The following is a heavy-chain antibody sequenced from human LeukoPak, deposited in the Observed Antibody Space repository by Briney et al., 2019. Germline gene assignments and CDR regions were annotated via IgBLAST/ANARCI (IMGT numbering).Heavy chain of an antibody. V-gene: IGHV1-18*01. CDR3: ARDGLLWFGGAYMDV. CDR2: ISAYNGNT. CDR1: GYTFTSYG. J-gene: IGHJ6*03. D-gene: IGHD3-10*01. Sequence: GASVKVSCKASGYTFTSYGISWVRQAPGQGLEWMGWISAYNGNTNYAQKLKGRVTMTTDTSTSTAYMELRSLRADDTAVYYCARDGLLWFGGAYMDVWGKGTTVTVSS.